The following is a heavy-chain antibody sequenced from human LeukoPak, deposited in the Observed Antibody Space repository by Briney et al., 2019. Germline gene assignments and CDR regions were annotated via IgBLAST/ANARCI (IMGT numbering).Heavy chain of an antibody. CDR2: MNPNSGST. D-gene: IGHD5-12*01. V-gene: IGHV1-8*03. Sequence: GASVKVSCKASGYTFTTYNINWGRQATGQRLEWMGWMNPNSGSTDYAQKVQGRVTITRNTSISTAYMELSGLRSEDTAVYYCARGRSTGYPYYFEYWGQGTLVTVSS. CDR1: GYTFTTYN. J-gene: IGHJ4*02. CDR3: ARGRSTGYPYYFEY.